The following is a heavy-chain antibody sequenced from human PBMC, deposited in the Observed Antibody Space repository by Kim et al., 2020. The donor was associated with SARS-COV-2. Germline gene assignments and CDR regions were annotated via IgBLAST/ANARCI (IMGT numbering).Heavy chain of an antibody. J-gene: IGHJ4*02. V-gene: IGHV3-53*01. CDR3: ARHFNRVYFDY. D-gene: IGHD6-13*01. Sequence: TYSADSVKGRFTISRDNSKNTLYLQMNSLRAEDTAVYYCARHFNRVYFDYWGQGTLVTVSS. CDR2: T.